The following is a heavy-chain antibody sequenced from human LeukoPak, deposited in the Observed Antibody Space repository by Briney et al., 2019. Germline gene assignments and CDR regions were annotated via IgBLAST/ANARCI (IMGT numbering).Heavy chain of an antibody. V-gene: IGHV4-61*02. CDR2: IYTSGST. CDR3: PSSIAARPVYYYYYYMDV. J-gene: IGHJ6*03. Sequence: PSQTLSLTCTVSGGSISSGSYYWSWIRQPAGKGLEWIGRIYTSGSTNYNPSLKSRVTISVDTSKNQFSLKLSSVTAADTAVYYCPSSIAARPVYYYYYYMDVWGKGTTVTVSS. CDR1: GGSISSGSYY. D-gene: IGHD6-6*01.